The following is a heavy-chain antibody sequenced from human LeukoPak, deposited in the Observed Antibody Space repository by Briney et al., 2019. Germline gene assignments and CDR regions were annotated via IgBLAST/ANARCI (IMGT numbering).Heavy chain of an antibody. V-gene: IGHV3-23*01. J-gene: IGHJ4*02. CDR1: GFTFSRYA. CDR3: AKAAGSLWFGELDY. Sequence: GGSLRLSCAASGFTFSRYAMSWVRQAPGKGLEWVSAISGSGGSTYYADSVKGRFTISRDNSKNTLYLQMNSLRAEDTAVYYCAKAAGSLWFGELDYWGQGTLVTVSS. CDR2: ISGSGGST. D-gene: IGHD3-10*01.